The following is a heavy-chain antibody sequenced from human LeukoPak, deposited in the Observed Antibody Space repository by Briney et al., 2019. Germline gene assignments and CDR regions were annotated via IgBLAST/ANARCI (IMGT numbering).Heavy chain of an antibody. CDR3: ARHRGVPSSLTGMDV. CDR1: GYSFTSYW. Sequence: GESLKISCKGSGYSFTSYWIGWVRQMPGKGLEWMGIIYPSDSDTRYSPSFQGQVTISADKSISTAYLQWSSLKASDTAMYYCARHRGVPSSLTGMDVWGQGTSVTVSS. CDR2: IYPSDSDT. D-gene: IGHD3-10*01. J-gene: IGHJ6*02. V-gene: IGHV5-51*01.